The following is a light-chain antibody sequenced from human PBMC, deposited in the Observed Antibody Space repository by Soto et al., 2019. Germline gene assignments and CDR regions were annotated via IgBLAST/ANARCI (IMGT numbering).Light chain of an antibody. CDR2: AAS. CDR3: QRYKSAPT. CDR1: QGISNY. Sequence: DIQMTQSPSSLSASVGDRVTITCRASQGISNYLAWYQQKPGKVPKLLIYAASTLQSGVPSRFSGSGSGTDFTLTISSLQPEDAATYYCQRYKSAPTFGPGTKVDIK. V-gene: IGKV1-27*01. J-gene: IGKJ3*01.